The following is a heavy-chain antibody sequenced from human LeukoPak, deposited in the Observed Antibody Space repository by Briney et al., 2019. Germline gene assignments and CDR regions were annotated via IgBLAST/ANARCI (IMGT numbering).Heavy chain of an antibody. CDR1: GGSISSYY. V-gene: IGHV4-59*08. J-gene: IGHJ5*02. CDR3: ASTFEPSGYSGYEGFDP. D-gene: IGHD5-12*01. Sequence: PSETLSLTCTVSGGSISSYYWSWIRQPPGKGLEWIGYIYYSGSTNYNPSLKSRVTISVDTSKNQFSLKLSSVTAADTAVYYCASTFEPSGYSGYEGFDPWGQGTLVTVSS. CDR2: IYYSGST.